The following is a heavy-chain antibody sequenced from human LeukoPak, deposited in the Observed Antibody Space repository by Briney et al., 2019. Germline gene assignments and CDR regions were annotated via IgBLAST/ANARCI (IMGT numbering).Heavy chain of an antibody. V-gene: IGHV4-39*07. CDR2: IYYGGNR. J-gene: IGHJ4*02. D-gene: IGHD1-7*01. CDR1: GGSVSSDLCY. CDR3: ARDLGGTTGKFDY. Sequence: PSETLSLTCTVSGGSVSSDLCYWGWIRQPPGKGLEWIGNIYYGGNRYYNPSLKSRVTISVDTSKNQFSLRLSSVTAADTAVYYCARDLGGTTGKFDYWGQGTLVTVSS.